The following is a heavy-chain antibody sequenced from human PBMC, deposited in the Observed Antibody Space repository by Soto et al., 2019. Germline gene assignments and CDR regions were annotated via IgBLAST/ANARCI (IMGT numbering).Heavy chain of an antibody. V-gene: IGHV4-59*01. CDR1: GGSIGTYY. D-gene: IGHD4-17*01. CDR2: IFYSGST. J-gene: IGHJ4*02. Sequence: PSETLSLTCTVSGGSIGTYYWSWIRQSPGKGLEWIGYIFYSGSTNYNPSFRSRVTILVDTSKSQFSLKLSSMTAADTAVYYCARKYYGDPGHFDYWGQGILVTVSS. CDR3: ARKYYGDPGHFDY.